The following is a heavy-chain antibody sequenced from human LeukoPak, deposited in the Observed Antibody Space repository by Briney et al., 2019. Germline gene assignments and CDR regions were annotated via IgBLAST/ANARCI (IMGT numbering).Heavy chain of an antibody. CDR3: ARDMYSSSSFDY. V-gene: IGHV4-4*07. D-gene: IGHD6-6*01. J-gene: IGHJ4*02. Sequence: SETLSLTCTVSGGSISSYYRSWTRQPAGKGLEWIGRIYTSGSTNYNPSLKSRVTMSVDTSKNQFSLKLSSVTAADTAVYYCARDMYSSSSFDYWGQGTLVTVSS. CDR2: IYTSGST. CDR1: GGSISSYY.